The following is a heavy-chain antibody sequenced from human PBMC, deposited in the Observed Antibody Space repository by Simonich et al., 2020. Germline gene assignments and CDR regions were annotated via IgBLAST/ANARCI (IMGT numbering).Heavy chain of an antibody. CDR3: ARVPGIYYSYGMDV. CDR2: INPNSGGT. J-gene: IGHJ6*02. Sequence: GAEGKKPGASVKVSCKASGYTFTGYYMHWVRQAPGQGLEWMGRINPNSGGTNYAQKFQGRVTMTRDTSISTAYMELSRLRSDDTAVYYCARVPGIYYSYGMDVWGQGTTVTVSS. V-gene: IGHV1-2*06. CDR1: GYTFTGYY. D-gene: IGHD3-10*01.